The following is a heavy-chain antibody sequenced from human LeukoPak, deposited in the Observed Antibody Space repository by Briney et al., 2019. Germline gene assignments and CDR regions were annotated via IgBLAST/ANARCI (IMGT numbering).Heavy chain of an antibody. CDR3: ARDRRHSHSGFDY. J-gene: IGHJ4*02. CDR2: ISSTGGTI. CDR1: GFTFSSNS. V-gene: IGHV3-48*04. D-gene: IGHD5-18*01. Sequence: GGSLRLSCAASGFTFSSNSMNWVRQAPGKGLEWVSYISSTGGTIYYADSMKGRFTISRDNAKNSLYLQMNSLRAEDTAVYYCARDRRHSHSGFDYWGQGTLVTVSS.